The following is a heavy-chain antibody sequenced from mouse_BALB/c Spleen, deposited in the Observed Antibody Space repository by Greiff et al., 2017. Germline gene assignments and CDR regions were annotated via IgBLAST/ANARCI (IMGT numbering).Heavy chain of an antibody. D-gene: IGHD2-1*01. CDR2: IDPANGNT. Sequence: DVKLQESGAELVKPGASVKLSCTASGFNIKDTYMHWVKQRPEQGLEWIGRIDPANGNTKYDPKFQGKATITADTSSNTAYLQLSSLTSEDTAVYYCARDGNYGDYAMDYWGQGTSVTVSS. V-gene: IGHV14-3*02. CDR1: GFNIKDTY. J-gene: IGHJ4*01. CDR3: ARDGNYGDYAMDY.